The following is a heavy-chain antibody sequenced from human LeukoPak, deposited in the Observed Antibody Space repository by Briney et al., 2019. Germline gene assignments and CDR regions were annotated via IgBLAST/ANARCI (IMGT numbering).Heavy chain of an antibody. D-gene: IGHD3-22*01. V-gene: IGHV3-48*01. CDR2: TCSTSSPI. Sequence: GGSLRLSCAASGFTFSSYSMNWVRQAPGKGLEWVSYTCSTSSPIYYADSVKGRFTISRDNAKNSLYLQMNSLRAEDTAVYYCARSPYFYDSSGHHFDYWGQGTLVTVSS. CDR3: ARSPYFYDSSGHHFDY. CDR1: GFTFSSYS. J-gene: IGHJ4*02.